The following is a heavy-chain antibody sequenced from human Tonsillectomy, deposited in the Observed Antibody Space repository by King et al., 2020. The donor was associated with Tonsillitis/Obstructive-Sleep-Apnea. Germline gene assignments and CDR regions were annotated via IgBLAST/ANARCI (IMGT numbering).Heavy chain of an antibody. CDR1: GFSVSDNY. D-gene: IGHD3/OR15-3a*01. V-gene: IGHV3-53*01. CDR3: ARWYDFGGMDV. Sequence: VQLVESGGGLIQPGGSLRLSCAASGFSVSDNYMNWVRQGPGRGLEWVSVIYSGGRTYYADSVKGRFSISRDISKNTVYLQMNSMRGEDTAVCYCARWYDFGGMDVWGKGTTVTVSS. J-gene: IGHJ6*03. CDR2: IYSGGRT.